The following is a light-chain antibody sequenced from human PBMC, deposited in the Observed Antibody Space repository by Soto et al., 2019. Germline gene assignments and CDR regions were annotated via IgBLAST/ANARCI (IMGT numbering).Light chain of an antibody. V-gene: IGKV3-20*01. Sequence: EIVLTQSPGTLSLSPGERATLSCRASQSVSSSYLAWYQQKPGQAPRLLIYGASSRATGIPDRFSGSGSGTDFTLTISRLEPEHFAMYYCQQYGRSPGTFGQGTKVDIK. CDR1: QSVSSSY. CDR3: QQYGRSPGT. CDR2: GAS. J-gene: IGKJ1*01.